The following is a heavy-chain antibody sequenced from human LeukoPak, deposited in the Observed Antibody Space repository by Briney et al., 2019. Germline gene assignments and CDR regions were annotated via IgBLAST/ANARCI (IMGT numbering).Heavy chain of an antibody. V-gene: IGHV1-18*01. CDR3: ARVRDFWSGHYNWFDP. D-gene: IGHD3-3*01. Sequence: ASVKVSCKASGYTFTTCAISWVRQAPGQGLEWMGWIGAYDGKTNYAQEFQGRVTVTTDTSTSTAYMELRSLTSDDTAVYYCARVRDFWSGHYNWFDPWGQGTLVTVSS. J-gene: IGHJ5*02. CDR2: IGAYDGKT. CDR1: GYTFTTCA.